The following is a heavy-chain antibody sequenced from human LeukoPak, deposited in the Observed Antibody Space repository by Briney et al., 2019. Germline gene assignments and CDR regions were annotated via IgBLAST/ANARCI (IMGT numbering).Heavy chain of an antibody. V-gene: IGHV4-34*01. D-gene: IGHD2-2*01. Sequence: SETLSLTCAVYGGSFSGYYWSWIRQPPGKGLEWIGEINHSGSTNYNPSLKSRVTISVDTSKNQFSLKLSSVTAADTAVYYCAGGLNCSSTSCYFLGFDPWGQGTLVTVSS. J-gene: IGHJ5*02. CDR3: AGGLNCSSTSCYFLGFDP. CDR2: INHSGST. CDR1: GGSFSGYY.